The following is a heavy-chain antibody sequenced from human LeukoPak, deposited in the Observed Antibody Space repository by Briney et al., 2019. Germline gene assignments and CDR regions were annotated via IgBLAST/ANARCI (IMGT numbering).Heavy chain of an antibody. V-gene: IGHV1-2*06. J-gene: IGHJ4*02. CDR3: ARDQGSLTRSWYTGY. D-gene: IGHD6-13*01. Sequence: GASVKVSCKXSGYTFTGYHIHWVQQAPGQGLEWMGRINPYSGDTNFAQKFQGRVTMTRDTSITTAYMDLSSLTPDDTAVYFCARDQGSLTRSWYTGYWGQGTQVTVSS. CDR2: INPYSGDT. CDR1: GYTFTGYH.